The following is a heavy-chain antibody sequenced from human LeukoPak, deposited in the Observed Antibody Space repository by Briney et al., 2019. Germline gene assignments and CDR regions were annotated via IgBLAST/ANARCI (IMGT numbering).Heavy chain of an antibody. Sequence: GGSLRLSCAASGFTFNSYAMSWVRQAPGKGLEWVSAISGNGGSTYYADSVKGRFTISRDNSQNTLSLQMNSLRAEDTAVYYCAKDEYSSGFLWGQGTLVTVSS. V-gene: IGHV3-23*01. CDR3: AKDEYSSGFL. CDR1: GFTFNSYA. J-gene: IGHJ4*02. D-gene: IGHD6-19*01. CDR2: ISGNGGST.